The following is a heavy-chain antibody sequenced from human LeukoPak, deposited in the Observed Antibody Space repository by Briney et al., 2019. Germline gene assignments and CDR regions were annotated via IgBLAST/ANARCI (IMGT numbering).Heavy chain of an antibody. CDR1: GGSISSYY. CDR3: ARLPGGFDY. V-gene: IGHV4-59*08. Sequence: SETLSLTCTVSGGSISSYYWSWIRQPPGKGLEWIGYIYYSGSTNYNPSLKSRVTISVDTSKNQFSLKLSSVTAADTAVYYCARLPGGFDYWGQGTLVTVSS. D-gene: IGHD3-10*01. J-gene: IGHJ4*02. CDR2: IYYSGST.